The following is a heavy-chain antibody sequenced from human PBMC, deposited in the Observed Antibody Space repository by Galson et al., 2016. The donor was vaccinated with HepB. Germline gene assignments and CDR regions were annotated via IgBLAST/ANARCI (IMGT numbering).Heavy chain of an antibody. CDR3: AKDPYAVVSRPEYFQH. Sequence: SLRLSCAASGFSFSSYAMSWVRQAPGKGLEWVSAISGSGGDSTYYADSVKGRFTIPRDNPKNMLYLQMNSLRAEDTAVYYCAKDPYAVVSRPEYFQHWGQGTLVTVSS. V-gene: IGHV3-23*01. J-gene: IGHJ1*01. CDR1: GFSFSSYA. D-gene: IGHD2-2*01. CDR2: ISGSGGDST.